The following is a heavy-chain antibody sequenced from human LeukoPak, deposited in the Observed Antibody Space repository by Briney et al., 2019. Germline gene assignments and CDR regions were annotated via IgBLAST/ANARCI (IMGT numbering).Heavy chain of an antibody. D-gene: IGHD2-2*01. CDR3: AKDRACSSTSCWLNWFDP. CDR1: GFTFSMYW. Sequence: GGSLRLSCAASGFTFSMYWMHWVRQAPGKGLLWVSRINTDGSTTNYADSVKGRFTISRDNAKNTLYLQMNSLRAEDTAVYFCAKDRACSSTSCWLNWFDPWGQGTLVTVSS. J-gene: IGHJ5*02. V-gene: IGHV3-74*01. CDR2: INTDGSTT.